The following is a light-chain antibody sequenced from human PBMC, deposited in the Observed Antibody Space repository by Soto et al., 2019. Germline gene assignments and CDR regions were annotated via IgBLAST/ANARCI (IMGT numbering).Light chain of an antibody. CDR3: QQYNNWPPIT. CDR2: GAF. V-gene: IGKV3-15*01. J-gene: IGKJ5*01. CDR1: QNINTN. Sequence: DIVMTQSPATLSVSPGERATLSCRASQNINTNLAWYQQKPGQAPRLLVYGAFTRAPGIPARFSGSGSGTEFALTITSLQSEDFAVYYCQQYNNWPPITLGQGTRL.